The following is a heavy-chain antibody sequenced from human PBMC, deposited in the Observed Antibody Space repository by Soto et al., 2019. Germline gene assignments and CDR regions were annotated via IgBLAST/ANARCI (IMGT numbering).Heavy chain of an antibody. J-gene: IGHJ6*02. Sequence: GGSLRLSCAASGFTFSSYSMNWVRQAPGKGLEWVSSISSSSSYIYYADSVKGRFTISRDNAKNSLYLQMNSLRAEDTAVYYSARDGADILTGYYYYYGMDVWGQGTTVTVSS. CDR3: ARDGADILTGYYYYYGMDV. D-gene: IGHD3-9*01. CDR1: GFTFSSYS. CDR2: ISSSSSYI. V-gene: IGHV3-21*01.